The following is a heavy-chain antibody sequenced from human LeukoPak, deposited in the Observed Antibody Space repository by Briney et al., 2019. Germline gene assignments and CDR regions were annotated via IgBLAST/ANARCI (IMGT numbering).Heavy chain of an antibody. V-gene: IGHV3-21*04. CDR3: AREPGNPPLNSYYDSSGYIN. CDR2: ISSSSSYV. CDR1: GFTFSSKT. J-gene: IGHJ4*02. D-gene: IGHD3-22*01. Sequence: GGSLRLSCAASGFTFSSKTMNWVRQAPGKGLEWVSSISSSSSYVYYADSVKGRFTISRDNAKNSLYLQMNSLRAEDTAVYYCAREPGNPPLNSYYDSSGYINWGQGTLVTVSS.